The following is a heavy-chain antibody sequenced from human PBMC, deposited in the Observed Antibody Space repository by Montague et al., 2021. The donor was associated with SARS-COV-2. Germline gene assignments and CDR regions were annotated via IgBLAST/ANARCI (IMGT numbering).Heavy chain of an antibody. CDR2: INHSGFT. CDR1: GGSFSAYF. D-gene: IGHD2-8*02. Sequence: SETLSLTCAVYGGSFSAYFWTWIRQPPGKGLEWLGEINHSGFTNYNPSLKSRVILSLDSSKSQFSLNLSSVTAADTAVYYCARGRLHDLVLVPVYFDFWGQGILVTVSS. V-gene: IGHV4-34*01. CDR3: ARGRLHDLVLVPVYFDF. J-gene: IGHJ4*02.